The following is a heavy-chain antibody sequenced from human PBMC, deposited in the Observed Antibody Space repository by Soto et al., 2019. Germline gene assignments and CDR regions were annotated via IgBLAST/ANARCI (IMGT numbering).Heavy chain of an antibody. CDR2: VSAGGDMT. Sequence: LRLSCAASGFTFSSYAMSWVRQAPGKGLEWVSSVSAGGDMTYYSDSVKGRFTISRDNSNNALFLQMNSLRIEDTALYYCARGDRGGSGSPASYYYSGLDVWGQGTTVTVSS. CDR3: ARGDRGGSGSPASYYYSGLDV. J-gene: IGHJ6*02. CDR1: GFTFSSYA. V-gene: IGHV3-23*01. D-gene: IGHD3-10*01.